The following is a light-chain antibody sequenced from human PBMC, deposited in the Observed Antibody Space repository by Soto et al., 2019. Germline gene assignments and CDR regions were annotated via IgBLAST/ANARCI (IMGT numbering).Light chain of an antibody. V-gene: IGKV1-5*03. CDR2: KAS. CDR3: QQYDSYPWT. J-gene: IGKJ1*01. CDR1: QSISVW. Sequence: DIQMTQSPSTLSASVGDRVTITCRASQSISVWLAWYQQKAGKAPNLLIYKASRLESGVPSRFSGSGSETEFTLSITPLQPDDFATYYCQQYDSYPWTFGQGTKVDIK.